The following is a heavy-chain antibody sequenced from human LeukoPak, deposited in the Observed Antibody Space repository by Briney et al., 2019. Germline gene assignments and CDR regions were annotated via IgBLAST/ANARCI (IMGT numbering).Heavy chain of an antibody. CDR3: ARXHGSYGCFDY. CDR1: GGSFSGYY. V-gene: IGHV4-34*01. CDR2: INHSGST. Sequence: SETLSLTCAVYGGSFSGYYWSWIRQPPGKGLEWIGEINHSGSTNCNPSLKSRVTISVDTSKNQFSLKLSSVTAADTAVYYCARXHGSYGCFDYWGQGTLVTVSS. J-gene: IGHJ4*02. D-gene: IGHD5-18*01.